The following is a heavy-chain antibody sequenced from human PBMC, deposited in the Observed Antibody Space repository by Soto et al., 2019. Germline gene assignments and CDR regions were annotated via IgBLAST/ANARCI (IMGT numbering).Heavy chain of an antibody. J-gene: IGHJ6*03. D-gene: IGHD4-4*01. Sequence: QVQLVESGGGVVQPGRSLRLSCAASGFTFSSYGMHWVRQAPGKGLEWVAVISYDGSNKYYADSVKGRFTISRDNSKYTLYLQMNSLRAEDTAVYYCAKDGSTVTTPLYYMDVWGKGTTVTVSS. CDR3: AKDGSTVTTPLYYMDV. V-gene: IGHV3-30*18. CDR1: GFTFSSYG. CDR2: ISYDGSNK.